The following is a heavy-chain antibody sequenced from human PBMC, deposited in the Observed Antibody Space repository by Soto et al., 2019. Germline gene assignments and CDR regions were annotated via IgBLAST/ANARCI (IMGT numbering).Heavy chain of an antibody. CDR3: AKESYSSGSYLPDY. CDR1: GFAFSSYA. Sequence: PGGSLRLSCAASGFAFSSYAMNWVRQAPGKGLEWVSAISGSGGSTYYADSVKGRFTISRDNSKNTLYLQMNSLRGEDTAVYYCAKESYSSGSYLPDYWGQGTLVTVSS. D-gene: IGHD1-26*01. J-gene: IGHJ4*02. V-gene: IGHV3-23*01. CDR2: ISGSGGST.